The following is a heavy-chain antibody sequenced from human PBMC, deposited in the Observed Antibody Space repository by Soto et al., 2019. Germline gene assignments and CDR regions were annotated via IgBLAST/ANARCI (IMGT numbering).Heavy chain of an antibody. J-gene: IGHJ6*02. Sequence: LESGGGLIQPGGSLRLSCVASGFNFSNSAMTWVRQAPGKGLEWVSSTDVSGGGKYYADSVKGRFTISRDNSKKTLSLQMTSLRAEDTALYYCAKEGGRTPSTFVLAYYYGLDVWGQGTTVTVSS. V-gene: IGHV3-23*01. CDR3: AKEGGRTPSTFVLAYYYGLDV. D-gene: IGHD3-16*01. CDR1: GFNFSNSA. CDR2: TDVSGGGK.